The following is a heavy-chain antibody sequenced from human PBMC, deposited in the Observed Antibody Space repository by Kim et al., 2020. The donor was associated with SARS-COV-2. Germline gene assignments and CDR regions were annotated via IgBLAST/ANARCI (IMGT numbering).Heavy chain of an antibody. CDR1: GYTFTTYY. J-gene: IGHJ4*01. D-gene: IGHD3-10*01. V-gene: IGHV1-46*01. CDR3: ASNKLGFGELCLDY. Sequence: ASEKVSCKASGYTFTTYYMHWVRQAPGQGLEWMGIILPSGGGSSYAQKFQGRVTMTRDTSTSTVYMELSSLRSEDTAVYYCASNKLGFGELCLDYWGQGTLVTVSS. CDR2: ILPSGGGS.